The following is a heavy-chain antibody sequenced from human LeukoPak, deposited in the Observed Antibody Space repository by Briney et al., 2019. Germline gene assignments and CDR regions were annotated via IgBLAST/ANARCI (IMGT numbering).Heavy chain of an antibody. CDR2: IKQDGSEK. D-gene: IGHD6-19*01. J-gene: IGHJ6*03. Sequence: GGSLRLSXAASGFTFSSYWMSWVRQAPGKGLEWVANIKQDGSEKYYVDSVKGRFTISRDNAKNSLYLQMNSLRAEDTAVYYRARDVFAGGWYVGYYYYYMDVWGKGTTVTVSS. V-gene: IGHV3-7*01. CDR1: GFTFSSYW. CDR3: ARDVFAGGWYVGYYYYYMDV.